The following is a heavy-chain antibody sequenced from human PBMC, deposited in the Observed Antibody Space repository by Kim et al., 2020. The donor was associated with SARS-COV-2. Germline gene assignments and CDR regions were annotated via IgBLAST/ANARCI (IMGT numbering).Heavy chain of an antibody. CDR1: GFTFNTYA. V-gene: IGHV3-23*01. J-gene: IGHJ4*02. D-gene: IGHD2-21*01. CDR3: ARRDVYITSYFDF. CDR2: ISGDGGGT. Sequence: GGSLRLSCVASGFTFNTYAMNWVRQAPGKGLEWVSAISGDGGGTYYADSVKGRFSISRDNSKNTLFLQVSSLRAEDTAIYYCARRDVYITSYFDFWGQGTQVIVSS.